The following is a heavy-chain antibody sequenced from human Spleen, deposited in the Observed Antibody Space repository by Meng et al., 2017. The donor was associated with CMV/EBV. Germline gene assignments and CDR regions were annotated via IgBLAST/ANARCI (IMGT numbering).Heavy chain of an antibody. J-gene: IGHJ4*02. CDR2: IYPGDSEI. D-gene: IGHD2-21*02. CDR3: ARHRMAYCNETDCFGLYLDF. V-gene: IGHV5-51*01. Sequence: IRWAPHMPGKGLEWMGIIYPGDSEIRHNPSLQGQVTISADKSLKTAYLQWDGLKASDTAMYYCARHRMAYCNETDCFGLYLDFWGQGSLVTVSS.